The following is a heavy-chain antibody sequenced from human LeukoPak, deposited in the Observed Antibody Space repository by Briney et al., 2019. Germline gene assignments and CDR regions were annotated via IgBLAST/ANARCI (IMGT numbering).Heavy chain of an antibody. D-gene: IGHD1-26*01. CDR1: GGSISSYY. Sequence: SETLSLTCTVSGGSISSYYWSWIRQPPGKGLEWIGSIYYSGSTDYNPSLKSRVTISVDTSKNQFSLNLNSVTAADTAIYYCAGRRAGANPFDYWGQGTLVTVSS. V-gene: IGHV4-39*01. CDR3: AGRRAGANPFDY. CDR2: IYYSGST. J-gene: IGHJ4*02.